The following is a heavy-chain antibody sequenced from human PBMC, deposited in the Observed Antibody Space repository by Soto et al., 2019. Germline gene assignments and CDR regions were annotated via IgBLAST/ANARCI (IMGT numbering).Heavy chain of an antibody. D-gene: IGHD6-13*01. CDR2: SHHGGGT. CDR1: ASSITDASY. Sequence: PSETLSLTCTVSASSITDASYWGWIRQPPGRGLEWIGGSHHGGGTYYNPSLKSRVTISVDPSKNQLSLKLTSVVAADAAVYYCARVLSLGSTWYFDYWGRGTQVTVSS. V-gene: IGHV4-38-2*02. J-gene: IGHJ4*02. CDR3: ARVLSLGSTWYFDY.